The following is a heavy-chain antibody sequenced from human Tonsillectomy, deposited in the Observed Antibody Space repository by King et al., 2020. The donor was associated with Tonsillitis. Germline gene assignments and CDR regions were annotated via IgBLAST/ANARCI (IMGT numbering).Heavy chain of an antibody. CDR1: GFTFNNYA. Sequence: EVQLVESGGGLGHPGGSLRLSCAASGFTFNNYAMTWVRQAPGKGLEWVSVISGSGSSAYYADSVKGRFTISRDNSNNTLFLQMNSLRAEDTAVYYCARAGKPRGNNWPFDFGGQGTLVIVSS. CDR3: ARAGKPRGNNWPFDF. CDR2: ISGSGSSA. V-gene: IGHV3-23*04. J-gene: IGHJ4*02. D-gene: IGHD1-1*01.